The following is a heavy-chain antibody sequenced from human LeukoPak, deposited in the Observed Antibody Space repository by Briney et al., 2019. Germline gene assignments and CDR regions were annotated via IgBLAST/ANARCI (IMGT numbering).Heavy chain of an antibody. CDR1: GFTFGDYA. Sequence: PGRSLRLSCTASGFTFGDYAMSWFRQAPGKGLEWVGFIRSKAYGGTTEYAASVKGRFTISRDDSKSIAYLQMNSLKTEDTAVYYCTRDEYGDYEGYFDYWGQGTLVTVSS. CDR3: TRDEYGDYEGYFDY. V-gene: IGHV3-49*03. J-gene: IGHJ4*02. CDR2: IRSKAYGGTT. D-gene: IGHD4-17*01.